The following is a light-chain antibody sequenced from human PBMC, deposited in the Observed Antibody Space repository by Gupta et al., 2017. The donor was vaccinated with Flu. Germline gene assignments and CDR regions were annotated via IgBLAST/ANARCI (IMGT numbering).Light chain of an antibody. CDR2: KDN. CDR3: QAWDSNTVV. J-gene: IGLJ2*01. CDR1: GLGDKY. V-gene: IGLV3-1*01. Sequence: SPGQTSRTTCSGVGLGDKYVRWYQQNPGQSPVLVIYKDNNRPSGVPERFSGSNSANTATLTISGTQAMDEADYYCQAWDSNTVVFGGGTKLTVL.